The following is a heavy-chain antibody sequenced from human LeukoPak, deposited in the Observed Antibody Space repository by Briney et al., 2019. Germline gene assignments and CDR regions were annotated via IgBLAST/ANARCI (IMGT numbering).Heavy chain of an antibody. J-gene: IGHJ4*02. D-gene: IGHD2-21*02. Sequence: ASVKVSCKASGYTFTSYAMHWVRQAPGQGLEWMGRINPNSGGTNYAQKFQGRVTMTRDTSISTAYMELSGLRSDDTAVYYCARDRFPRPYCGGDCYGLNYWGQGTLVTVSS. V-gene: IGHV1-2*06. CDR2: INPNSGGT. CDR3: ARDRFPRPYCGGDCYGLNY. CDR1: GYTFTSYA.